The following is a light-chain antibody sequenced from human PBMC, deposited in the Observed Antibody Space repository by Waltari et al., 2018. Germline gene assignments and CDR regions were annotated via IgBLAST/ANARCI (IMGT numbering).Light chain of an antibody. CDR1: QSVSNW. CDR2: TAY. V-gene: IGKV1-5*03. Sequence: DIQMTQSPSTLSASVGDRVTITCRASQSVSNWLAGYQQKPGKAPNLLIYTAYSLESGVPSRFSGSGSGTEFTLIISSLQPDDFATYYCQQYNDDPRTFGQGTEVEFK. CDR3: QQYNDDPRT. J-gene: IGKJ1*01.